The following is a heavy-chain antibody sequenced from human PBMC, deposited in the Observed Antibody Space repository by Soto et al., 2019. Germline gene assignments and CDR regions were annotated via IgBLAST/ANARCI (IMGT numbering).Heavy chain of an antibody. CDR3: ARDRSNWSTFFHSSEGFDY. Sequence: KSSETLSLTCAVSGYSISSGYYWGWIRQPPGKGLEWIGSIYHSGSTYYNPSLKSRVTISVDTSKNQFSLKLSSVTAADTAVYYCARDRSNWSTFFHSSEGFDYWGQGTLVTVSS. V-gene: IGHV4-38-2*02. CDR2: IYHSGST. CDR1: GYSISSGYY. D-gene: IGHD6-19*01. J-gene: IGHJ4*02.